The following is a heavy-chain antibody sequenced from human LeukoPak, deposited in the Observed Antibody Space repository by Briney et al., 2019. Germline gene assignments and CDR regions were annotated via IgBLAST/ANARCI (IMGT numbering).Heavy chain of an antibody. J-gene: IGHJ4*02. V-gene: IGHV3-33*08. CDR1: GFTLSSYA. CDR3: ARLVGGTTGATDY. CDR2: IWFDGSNQ. D-gene: IGHD1-26*01. Sequence: GGSLRLSCAASGFTLSSYAMHWVRQAPGKGLAWVALIWFDGSNQYYDDSVKGRFTISRDNSKDTVFLQMNGLTVDDTGVYYCARLVGGTTGATDYWGQGSLVSVS.